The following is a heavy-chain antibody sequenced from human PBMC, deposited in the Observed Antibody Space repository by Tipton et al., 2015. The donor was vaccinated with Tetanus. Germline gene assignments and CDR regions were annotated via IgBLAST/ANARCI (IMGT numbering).Heavy chain of an antibody. CDR1: GFTLSDYY. Sequence: GSLRLSCAASGFTLSDYYMSWIRQAPGKGLEWVANIQNDGGETYHLESVRGRFTISRDNGKNSVYLQMNSLRPEDTAVYYCARLGRNSLGAFDVWGQGTLVSVSS. V-gene: IGHV3-7*03. J-gene: IGHJ3*01. CDR3: ARLGRNSLGAFDV. D-gene: IGHD7-27*01. CDR2: IQNDGGET.